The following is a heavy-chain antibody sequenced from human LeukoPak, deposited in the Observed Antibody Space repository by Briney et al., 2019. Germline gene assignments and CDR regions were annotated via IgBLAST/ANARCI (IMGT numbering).Heavy chain of an antibody. CDR3: ARDGGYSGYDGFY. CDR1: GYTFTSYA. Sequence: SVKVSCNAAGYTFTSYALIGVRQAPGQGLEWMGWISGCSGNTKYAQPLQGRVTMTRDNSTSTAYLEMRSLRFDDTAVYYCARDGGYSGYDGFYWGQGTPVTVSS. J-gene: IGHJ4*02. D-gene: IGHD5-12*01. CDR2: ISGCSGNT. V-gene: IGHV1-18*01.